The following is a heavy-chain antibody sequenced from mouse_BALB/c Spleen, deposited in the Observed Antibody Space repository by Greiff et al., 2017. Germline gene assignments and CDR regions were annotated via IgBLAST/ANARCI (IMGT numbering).Heavy chain of an antibody. J-gene: IGHJ3*01. CDR3: AREVGWAWFAY. D-gene: IGHD1-1*02. CDR1: GYSITSDYA. V-gene: IGHV3-2*02. Sequence: EVQGVESGPGLVKPSQSLSLTCTVTGYSITSDYAWNWIRQFPGNKLEWMGYISYSGSTSYNPSLKSRISITRDTSKNQFFLQLNSVTTEDTATYYCAREVGWAWFAYWGQGTLVTVSA. CDR2: ISYSGST.